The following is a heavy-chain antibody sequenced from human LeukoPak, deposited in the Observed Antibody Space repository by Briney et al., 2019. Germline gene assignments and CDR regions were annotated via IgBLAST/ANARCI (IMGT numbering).Heavy chain of an antibody. CDR1: GYSFTGYF. CDR3: ARRFYYAMDV. J-gene: IGHJ6*02. Sequence: ASVKVSCKASGYSFTGYFMQWVRQAPGQGLEWMGWINPNSGDTNYAQKFQGRVTMTRDTSISTAYMELSRLGSDDAAVYYCARRFYYAMDVWGQGTTVTVSS. D-gene: IGHD3-16*01. V-gene: IGHV1-2*02. CDR2: INPNSGDT.